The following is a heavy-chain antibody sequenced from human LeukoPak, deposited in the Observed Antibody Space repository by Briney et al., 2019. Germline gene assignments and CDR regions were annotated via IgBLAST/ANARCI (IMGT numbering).Heavy chain of an antibody. D-gene: IGHD4-23*01. J-gene: IGHJ4*02. V-gene: IGHV4-4*07. CDR1: GGSISNYY. CDR3: ARDPNSAL. Sequence: SETLSLTCTVSGGSISNYYWSWIRQPAGKGLQWIGRIYASGGTNYNPSLKSRVTMSVDTSKNQFSLELSSVTAADTAVYYCARDPNSALWGQGTLVTVSS. CDR2: IYASGGT.